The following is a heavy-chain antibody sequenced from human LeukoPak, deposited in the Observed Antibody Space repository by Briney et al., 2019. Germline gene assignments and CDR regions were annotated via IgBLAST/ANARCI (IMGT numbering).Heavy chain of an antibody. D-gene: IGHD6-13*01. CDR1: EIYFIDYG. CDR2: ISGGGSYS. Sequence: PGESLRLSCAGSEIYFIDYGMSWVRQAPGQGLEWVSAISGGGSYSYYADSVKGRFTISRDNSKNMLYLQMNSLRAEDTAVYYCARDETTYQQLVLATLRAPFPQKKEYYFDYWGQGTLVTVSS. V-gene: IGHV3-23*01. CDR3: ARDETTYQQLVLATLRAPFPQKKEYYFDY. J-gene: IGHJ4*02.